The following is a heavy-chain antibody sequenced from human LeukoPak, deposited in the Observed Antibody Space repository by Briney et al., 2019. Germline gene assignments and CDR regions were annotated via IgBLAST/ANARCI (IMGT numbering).Heavy chain of an antibody. Sequence: TPSETLSLTCTVSGGSISSYYWSWIRQPAGKGLEWIGRIYTSGSTNYNPSLKSRVTMSVDTSKNQFSLKLSSVTAADTAVYYCARGPGIAVSLGWFDPWGQGTLVTVSS. D-gene: IGHD6-19*01. CDR2: IYTSGST. V-gene: IGHV4-4*07. J-gene: IGHJ5*02. CDR1: GGSISSYY. CDR3: ARGPGIAVSLGWFDP.